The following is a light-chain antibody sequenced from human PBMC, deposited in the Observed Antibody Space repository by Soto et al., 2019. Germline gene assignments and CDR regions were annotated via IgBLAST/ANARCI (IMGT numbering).Light chain of an antibody. V-gene: IGKV3-20*01. CDR1: QSVTSSN. CDR3: QQYGASPVT. CDR2: DAS. Sequence: VLTQSPGTLSLSPGEGATLSCRASQSVTSSNLAWYQQKPGQAPRLLIYDASIRASGIPDRFSGSGSGTDFILTISRLEPEDFAVNYCQQYGASPVTFGQGTKLEIK. J-gene: IGKJ2*01.